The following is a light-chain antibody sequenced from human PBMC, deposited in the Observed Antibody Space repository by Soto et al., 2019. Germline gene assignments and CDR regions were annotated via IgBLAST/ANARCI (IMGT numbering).Light chain of an antibody. V-gene: IGLV2-14*01. J-gene: IGLJ1*01. CDR2: DVS. Sequence: QSALTQPASVSGSPGQSITISCTGTSSDVGGYNYVSWYQQHPGKAPKLMIYDVSNRPSGVSDRFSGSKSGNTASLTVSGLQAEDEADYYCSSYPGTNNFGVFGPGTKVTVL. CDR1: SSDVGGYNY. CDR3: SSYPGTNNFGV.